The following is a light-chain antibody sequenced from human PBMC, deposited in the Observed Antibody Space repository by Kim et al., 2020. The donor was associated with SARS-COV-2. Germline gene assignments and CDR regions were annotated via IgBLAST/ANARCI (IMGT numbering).Light chain of an antibody. J-gene: IGLJ2*01. V-gene: IGLV3-19*01. Sequence: SSELTQDPAVSVALGQTVRITCQGDSLRSYYASWYQQKPGQAPVLVIYGKNNRPSGIPDRFSGSSSGNTASLTITGAQAEDEADYYCNSRDSSGNPVFGGATQLTDL. CDR3: NSRDSSGNPV. CDR1: SLRSYY. CDR2: GKN.